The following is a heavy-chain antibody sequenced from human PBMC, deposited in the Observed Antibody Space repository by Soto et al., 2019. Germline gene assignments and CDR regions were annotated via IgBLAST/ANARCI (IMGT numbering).Heavy chain of an antibody. CDR2: ISGSGRTT. CDR1: GFTFGSYA. J-gene: IGHJ6*03. Sequence: EVQLLESGGGLVQPGGSLRLSCAASGFTFGSYAMNWLRQAPGRGLECVSFISGSGRTTYYADSVKGRFTVYRDNSKNPLYLKMNSLRAEDTALYYCAKFRGPSYSYYSMDVWGKGTTVTVSS. V-gene: IGHV3-23*01. CDR3: AKFRGPSYSYYSMDV. D-gene: IGHD3-16*01.